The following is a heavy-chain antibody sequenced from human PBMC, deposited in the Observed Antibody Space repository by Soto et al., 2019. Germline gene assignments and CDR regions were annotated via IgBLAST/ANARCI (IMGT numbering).Heavy chain of an antibody. CDR3: VKGRGSYEVKFGMDV. Sequence: SKTLSLTCTGSGGSIISSDYYWGWIRQPPGKGLEWVGGILYSGNTHHNPPLKTRVSVSVDTSTNQLSLKLSSVTAADTALYYCVKGRGSYEVKFGMDVWGQGTTVTVS. J-gene: IGHJ6*02. D-gene: IGHD6-25*01. CDR2: ILYSGNT. V-gene: IGHV4-39*01. CDR1: GGSIISSDYY.